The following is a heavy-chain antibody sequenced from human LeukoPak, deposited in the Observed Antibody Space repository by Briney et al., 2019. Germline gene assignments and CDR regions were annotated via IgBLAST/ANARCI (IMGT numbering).Heavy chain of an antibody. V-gene: IGHV1-69*06. CDR2: VIPIFGTA. D-gene: IGHD5-24*01. Sequence: SVKVSCKASGYTFTSYAISWVRQAPGQGLEWMGGVIPIFGTANYAQKFQGRVTITADKSTSTAYMELSSLRSEDTAVYYCATRDGYNMNPIDYWGQGTLVTVSS. CDR1: GYTFTSYA. CDR3: ATRDGYNMNPIDY. J-gene: IGHJ4*02.